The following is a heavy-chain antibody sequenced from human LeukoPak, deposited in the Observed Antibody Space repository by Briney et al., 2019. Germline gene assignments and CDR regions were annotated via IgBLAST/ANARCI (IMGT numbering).Heavy chain of an antibody. Sequence: SETLSLTCAVSGGSISSSNWWSWVRQPPGKGLEWIGEIYHSGSANYNPSLKSRVTISVDKSKNQFSLKLNSVTAADTDVYYCARWSGVVGTARGWYFDLWGRGTLVTVSS. CDR1: GGSISSSNW. J-gene: IGHJ2*01. V-gene: IGHV4-4*02. D-gene: IGHD1-26*01. CDR3: ARWSGVVGTARGWYFDL. CDR2: IYHSGSA.